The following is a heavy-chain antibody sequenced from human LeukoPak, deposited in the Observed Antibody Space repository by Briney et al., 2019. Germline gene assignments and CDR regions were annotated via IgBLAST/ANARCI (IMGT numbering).Heavy chain of an antibody. CDR1: GFTFSSYA. D-gene: IGHD5-24*01. CDR2: IRGNGSST. CDR3: AKSRGWLQLWDY. V-gene: IGHV3-23*01. Sequence: GGSLRLSCAASGFTFSSYAMSWVRQAPGKGLESASTIRGNGSSTYYADSVKGRFTISRDNSKNTLYLQMNSLRAEDTAVYYCAKSRGWLQLWDYWGQGTLVTVPS. J-gene: IGHJ4*02.